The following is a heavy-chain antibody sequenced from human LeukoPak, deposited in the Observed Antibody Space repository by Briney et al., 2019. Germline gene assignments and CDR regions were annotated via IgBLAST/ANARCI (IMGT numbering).Heavy chain of an antibody. CDR2: ISGSGGST. J-gene: IGHJ4*02. V-gene: IGHV3-23*01. Sequence: PGGSLRLSCAASGFTFSSYAMSWVRQAPGKGLEWVSAISGSGGSTYYADSVKGRFTISRDNSKNTLYLQMNSLRAEDTAVYYCAKDNGPYYYDSSGYYGWGQGTLVTVSS. D-gene: IGHD3-22*01. CDR3: AKDNGPYYYDSSGYYG. CDR1: GFTFSSYA.